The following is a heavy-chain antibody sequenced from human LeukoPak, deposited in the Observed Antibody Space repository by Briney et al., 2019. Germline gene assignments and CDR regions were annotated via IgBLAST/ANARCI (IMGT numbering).Heavy chain of an antibody. CDR3: ARDTGGAVVPAATDAFDI. D-gene: IGHD2-2*01. V-gene: IGHV1-3*01. CDR2: INAGNGNT. J-gene: IGHJ3*02. Sequence: ASVKVSCKASGYTFTSYGISWVRQAPGQRLEWMGWINAGNGNTKYSQKFQGRVTITRDTSASTAYMELSSLRSEDTAVYYCARDTGGAVVPAATDAFDIWGQGTMVTVSS. CDR1: GYTFTSYG.